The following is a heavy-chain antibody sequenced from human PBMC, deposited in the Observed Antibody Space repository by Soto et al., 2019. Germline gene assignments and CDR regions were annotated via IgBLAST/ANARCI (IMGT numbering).Heavy chain of an antibody. CDR1: GFSFHDHV. Sequence: EVQLVESGGGLVQPGRSLRLSCAASGFSFHDHVMHWVRQAPGKGLEWVSGISWNSGVIDYADSVKGRFTISIDNAKSSLYLQMNSLRPEDTALYYCARDTGCRAVQAFDYWGRGTLVTVSS. D-gene: IGHD6-19*01. CDR3: ARDTGCRAVQAFDY. V-gene: IGHV3-9*01. J-gene: IGHJ4*02. CDR2: ISWNSGVI.